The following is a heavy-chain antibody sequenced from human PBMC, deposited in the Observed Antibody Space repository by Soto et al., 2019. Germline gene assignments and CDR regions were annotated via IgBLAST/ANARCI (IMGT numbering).Heavy chain of an antibody. Sequence: GESLKISCKGSGYSFTSYLIGWVRQMPVKGLEWMGIIYPGDSDTRYSPSFQGQVTISDDKSISTAYLQWSSLKASDTAMYYCARLRVRSGWYWFDPFGQCTLVTFSS. CDR2: IYPGDSDT. CDR3: ARLRVRSGWYWFDP. V-gene: IGHV5-51*01. J-gene: IGHJ5*02. CDR1: GYSFTSYL. D-gene: IGHD6-19*01.